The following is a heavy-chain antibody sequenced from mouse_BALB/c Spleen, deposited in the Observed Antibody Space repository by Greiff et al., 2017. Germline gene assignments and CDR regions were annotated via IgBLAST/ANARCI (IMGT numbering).Heavy chain of an antibody. CDR1: GFTFSSYG. CDR2: INSNGGST. CDR3: ARERGYGYDVDYFDY. V-gene: IGHV5-6-3*01. D-gene: IGHD2-2*01. Sequence: EVQRVESGGGLVQPGGSLKLSCGASGFTFSSYGMSWVRQTPDKRLELVATINSNGGSTYYPDSVKGRFTISRDNAKNTLYLQMSSLKSEDTAMYYCARERGYGYDVDYFDYWGQGTTLTVSS. J-gene: IGHJ2*01.